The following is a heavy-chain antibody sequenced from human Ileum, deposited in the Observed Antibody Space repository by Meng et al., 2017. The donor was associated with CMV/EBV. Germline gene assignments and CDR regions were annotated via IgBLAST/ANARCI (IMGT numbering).Heavy chain of an antibody. D-gene: IGHD3-3*01. J-gene: IGHJ4*02. V-gene: IGHV3-7*04. CDR2: INQDGSEI. CDR1: GSTFSSYW. Sequence: GESLKISCVASGSTFSSYWMTWVRQAPGKGLEWVANINQDGSEINYVDSVKGRFTISRDNAKNSLYLQMNNLRADGTAVFYCAGGSGYLIDFWGQGTLVTVSS. CDR3: AGGSGYLIDF.